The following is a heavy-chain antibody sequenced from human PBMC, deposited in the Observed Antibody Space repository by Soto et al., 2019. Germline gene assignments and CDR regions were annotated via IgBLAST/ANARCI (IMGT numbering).Heavy chain of an antibody. J-gene: IGHJ6*02. D-gene: IGHD2-15*01. Sequence: SMKVSCKASGGTFSSYAITWVRQAPGQGLEWMGGIIPIFGAANYAQKFQGRVTITADESTSTAYMELSSLRSEDTAVYYCARYLVAATLYYYYGMDVWGQGTTVTVSS. CDR2: IIPIFGAA. CDR3: ARYLVAATLYYYYGMDV. V-gene: IGHV1-69*13. CDR1: GGTFSSYA.